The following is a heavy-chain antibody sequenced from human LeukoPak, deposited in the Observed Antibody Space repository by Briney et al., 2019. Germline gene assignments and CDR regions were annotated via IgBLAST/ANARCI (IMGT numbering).Heavy chain of an antibody. D-gene: IGHD3-22*01. CDR2: ISSSSSYI. CDR1: GFTFSSYS. Sequence: GGSLRLSCAASGFTFSSYSMNWVRQAPGKGVEWVSSISSSSSYIYYADSVKGRFTISRDNAKNSLYLQMNSLRAEDTAVYYCARDRDYDSSGYYYDAFDIWGQGTMVTVSS. CDR3: ARDRDYDSSGYYYDAFDI. V-gene: IGHV3-21*01. J-gene: IGHJ3*02.